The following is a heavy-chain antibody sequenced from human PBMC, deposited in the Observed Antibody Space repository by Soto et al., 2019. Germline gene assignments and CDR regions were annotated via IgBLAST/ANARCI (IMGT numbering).Heavy chain of an antibody. CDR2: ISGSGGST. J-gene: IGHJ5*02. V-gene: IGHV3-23*01. Sequence: EVQLLVSGGGLVQPGGSLRLSCAASGFTFSSYAMSWVRQAPGKGLEWVSAISGSGGSTYYADSVKGRFTISRDNSKNTLYLQMNSLRAEDTAIYYCAKDGNPIPYLTGYYRLGWFDPWGQGTLVTVSS. D-gene: IGHD3-9*01. CDR1: GFTFSSYA. CDR3: AKDGNPIPYLTGYYRLGWFDP.